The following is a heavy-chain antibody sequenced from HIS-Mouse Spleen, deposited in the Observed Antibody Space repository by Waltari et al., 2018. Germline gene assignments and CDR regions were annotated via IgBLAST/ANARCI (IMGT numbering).Heavy chain of an antibody. J-gene: IGHJ4*02. Sequence: EVQLVESGGGLVQPGGSLRVSCAASGFTFRLYGMSWVVQPPGKGLEWVANIKKDGSEKYYVDSVKGRFTISRDNAKNSLYLQMNSLRAEDTAVYYCARGTYNWNYGAGPFDYWGQGTLVTVSS. D-gene: IGHD1-7*01. CDR1: GFTFRLYG. CDR3: ARGTYNWNYGAGPFDY. V-gene: IGHV3-7*01. CDR2: IKKDGSEK.